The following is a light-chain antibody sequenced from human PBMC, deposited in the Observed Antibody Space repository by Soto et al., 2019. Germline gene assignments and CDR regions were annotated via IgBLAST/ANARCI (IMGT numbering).Light chain of an antibody. J-gene: IGKJ5*01. CDR3: LPHHNFPIT. V-gene: IGKV1-17*03. Sequence: DIQMTQSPSAMSASVGDRVTITCRASQGISNHLVWFQQKPGQVPKRLIYDASVLQAGVSSRFSGSGSGTDFTLTISSLQPEDFATYYCLPHHNFPITFGQGTRLEAK. CDR2: DAS. CDR1: QGISNH.